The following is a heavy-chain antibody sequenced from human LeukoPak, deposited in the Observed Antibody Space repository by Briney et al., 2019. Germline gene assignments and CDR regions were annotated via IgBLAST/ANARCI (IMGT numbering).Heavy chain of an antibody. V-gene: IGHV4-59*01. D-gene: IGHD2-15*01. CDR2: IYYSGST. Sequence: SETLSLTCTVSGGSISSYYWSCIRQPPGKGLECIGYIYYSGSTNYNPSLKRRVTISVDTSKNQFSLKLSSVTAADPAVYYCARSWQKWYFDYWGQGTLVTVSS. CDR1: GGSISSYY. J-gene: IGHJ4*02. CDR3: ARSWQKWYFDY.